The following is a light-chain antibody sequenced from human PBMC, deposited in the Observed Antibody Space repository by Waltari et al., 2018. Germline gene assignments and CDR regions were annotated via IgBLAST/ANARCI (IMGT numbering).Light chain of an antibody. V-gene: IGLV1-51*01. Sequence: QSVLTQPPSVSAAPGQKVTISCSGGTSNIGNYYVSWYQHHPGAAPKLLIYDNDKRPSGIPDRFSASRSGTSATLGITGLQIGDEADYYCATWDNSLTDVVFGGGTKLTVL. CDR3: ATWDNSLTDVV. CDR1: TSNIGNYY. CDR2: DND. J-gene: IGLJ2*01.